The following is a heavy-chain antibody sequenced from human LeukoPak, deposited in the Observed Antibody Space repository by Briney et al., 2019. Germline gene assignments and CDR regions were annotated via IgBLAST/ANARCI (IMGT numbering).Heavy chain of an antibody. CDR1: GYTFTSYG. J-gene: IGHJ5*02. CDR2: ISAYNGNT. D-gene: IGHD2-2*01. V-gene: IGHV1-18*01. Sequence: GASVKASFKASGYTFTSYGISWVRQAPGQGLEWMGWISAYNGNTNYAQKLQGRVTMTTDTSTSTAYMELRSLRSDDTAVYYCARDYCGSTSCYVHWFDPWGQGTLVTVSS. CDR3: ARDYCGSTSCYVHWFDP.